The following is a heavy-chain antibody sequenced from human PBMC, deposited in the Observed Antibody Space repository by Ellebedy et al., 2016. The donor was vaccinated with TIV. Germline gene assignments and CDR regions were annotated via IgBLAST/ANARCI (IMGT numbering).Heavy chain of an antibody. Sequence: PGGSLRLSCAASGFTFSSYSMNWVRQAPGKGLEWVSYISSSSSTIYYADSEKGRFTSSRDNAKNSLYLQMNSLRDEDTAVYYCARSAPRAAMAPDAFDIWGQGTMVTVSS. V-gene: IGHV3-48*02. CDR1: GFTFSSYS. J-gene: IGHJ3*02. CDR3: ARSAPRAAMAPDAFDI. D-gene: IGHD5-18*01. CDR2: ISSSSSTI.